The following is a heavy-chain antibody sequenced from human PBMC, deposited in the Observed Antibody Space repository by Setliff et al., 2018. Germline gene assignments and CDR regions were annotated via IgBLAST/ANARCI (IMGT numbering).Heavy chain of an antibody. Sequence: GSVKVSCKASGSTFTSYDINWVRQATGQGLEWMGWMNPNSGNTGYAQKFQGRVTMTRNTSISTAYMELSSLRSEDTAVYYCARGLTYYYDSSVRFLDAFDIWGQGTMVTVSS. CDR3: ARGLTYYYDSSVRFLDAFDI. J-gene: IGHJ3*02. D-gene: IGHD3-22*01. CDR1: GSTFTSYD. CDR2: MNPNSGNT. V-gene: IGHV1-8*01.